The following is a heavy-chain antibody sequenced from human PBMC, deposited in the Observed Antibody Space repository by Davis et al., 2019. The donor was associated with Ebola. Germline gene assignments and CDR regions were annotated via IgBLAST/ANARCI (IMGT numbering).Heavy chain of an antibody. CDR2: IYYSGSA. J-gene: IGHJ6*03. CDR1: GGSINSGDYY. CDR3: ARVRSTYGVYYFYYMDV. Sequence: PSETLSLTCTVSGGSINSGDYYWSWIRQPPGKGLEWIGYIYYSGSAYYNPSLKSRLSVSVDTSKNQFSLRLSSVTAANTAVYYCARVRSTYGVYYFYYMDVWGKGTTVTVSS. V-gene: IGHV4-30-4*08. D-gene: IGHD1-14*01.